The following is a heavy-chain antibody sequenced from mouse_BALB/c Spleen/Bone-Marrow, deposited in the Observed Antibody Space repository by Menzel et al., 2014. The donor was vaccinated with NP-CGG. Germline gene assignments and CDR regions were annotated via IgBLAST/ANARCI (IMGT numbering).Heavy chain of an antibody. D-gene: IGHD2-10*02. V-gene: IGHV7-1*02. J-gene: IGHJ3*01. CDR3: ARDVGYGNYFVY. CDR2: SRNKAKYYTT. CDR1: GFTFXDFY. Sequence: EVKLVESGGGLVQPGDSLRLSCATSGFTFXDFYMDWVRQPPGKRLEWIAASRNKAKYYTTEYSASAKGRFIVSRDTSQSVLYLQMNALRAEDTAIYYCARDVGYGNYFVYWGQGTLVTVSA.